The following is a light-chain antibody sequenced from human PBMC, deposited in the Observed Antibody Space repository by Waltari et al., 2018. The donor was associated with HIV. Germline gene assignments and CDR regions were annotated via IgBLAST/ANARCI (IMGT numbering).Light chain of an antibody. CDR1: RSDVGGSNY. Sequence: QSALTQPPSASGSPGQSATISCPGTRSDVGGSNYGHWYQQHPGKAPKLMIYEVSKLPSGVPDRFFGSKSGNTASLTVSGLQAEDEADYYCSSYAGSNSVVFGGGTKLTVL. V-gene: IGLV2-8*01. CDR2: EVS. CDR3: SSYAGSNSVV. J-gene: IGLJ2*01.